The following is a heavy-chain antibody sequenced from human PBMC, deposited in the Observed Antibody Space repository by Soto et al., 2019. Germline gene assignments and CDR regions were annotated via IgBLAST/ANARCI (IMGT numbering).Heavy chain of an antibody. CDR3: ARHGSSRTSNYDYDAVDV. Sequence: GESLKISCKASGYSFSTYWIGWVRQMPGKGLDWMAIIYPGNSHSRYNPSFQGHVTISADKSISTAYLQWSSLRASDSAIYYCARHGSSRTSNYDYDAVDVWGLGTSVTAP. CDR2: IYPGNSHS. CDR1: GYSFSTYW. D-gene: IGHD4-4*01. J-gene: IGHJ6*02. V-gene: IGHV5-51*01.